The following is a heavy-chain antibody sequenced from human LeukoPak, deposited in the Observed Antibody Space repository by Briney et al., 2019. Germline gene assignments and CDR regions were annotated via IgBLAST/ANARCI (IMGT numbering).Heavy chain of an antibody. V-gene: IGHV4-59*01. Sequence: SETLSLTCTVSGGSISSYYWSWIRQPPGKGLEWIGYIYYSGSTNYNPSLKSRVTMSIDTSKNQFSLKLSSVTAADTAVYYCARGARVGAPSPFDYWGQGTLVTVSS. D-gene: IGHD1-26*01. CDR1: GGSISSYY. CDR3: ARGARVGAPSPFDY. CDR2: IYYSGST. J-gene: IGHJ4*02.